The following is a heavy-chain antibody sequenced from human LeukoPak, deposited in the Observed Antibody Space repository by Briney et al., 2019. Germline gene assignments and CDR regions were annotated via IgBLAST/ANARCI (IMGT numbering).Heavy chain of an antibody. D-gene: IGHD3-10*01. CDR2: IRYDGSNK. CDR1: GFTFSSYG. CDR3: AKDLRVYYGSGTPYFDY. V-gene: IGHV3-30*02. Sequence: PGGSLRLSCAASGFTFSSYGMHWVRQAPGKGLEWVAFIRYDGSNKYYADSVKGRFTISRDNSKNTLYLQINSLRAEDTAVYYCAKDLRVYYGSGTPYFDYWGQGTLVTVSS. J-gene: IGHJ4*02.